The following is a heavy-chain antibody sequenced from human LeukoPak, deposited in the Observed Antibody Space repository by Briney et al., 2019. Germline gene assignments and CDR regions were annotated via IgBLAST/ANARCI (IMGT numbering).Heavy chain of an antibody. CDR1: GYTLTELS. CDR3: ATRTEGMSWFDP. V-gene: IGHV1-24*01. CDR2: FDPEDGET. J-gene: IGHJ5*02. Sequence: ASVKVSCKVSGYTLTELSMHRVRQAPGKGLEWMGGFDPEDGETIYAQKFQGRVTMTEDTSTDTAYMELSSLRSEDTAVYYCATRTEGMSWFDPWGQGTLVTVSS. D-gene: IGHD3-10*01.